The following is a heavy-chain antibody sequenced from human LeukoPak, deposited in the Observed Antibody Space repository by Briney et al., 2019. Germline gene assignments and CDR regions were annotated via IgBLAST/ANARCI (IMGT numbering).Heavy chain of an antibody. CDR1: GYTFTSYD. Sequence: ASVKVSCKASGYTFTSYDINWVRQATGQGLEWMGWMNPNSGNTGYAQKFQGRGTMTRNTSISTAYMELSSLRSEDTAVYYCARRRRMRNWFDPWGQGTLVTVSS. V-gene: IGHV1-8*01. CDR2: MNPNSGNT. J-gene: IGHJ5*02. CDR3: ARRRRMRNWFDP. D-gene: IGHD1-1*01.